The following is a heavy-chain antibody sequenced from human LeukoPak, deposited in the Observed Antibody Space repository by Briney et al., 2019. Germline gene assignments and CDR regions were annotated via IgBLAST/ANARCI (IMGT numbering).Heavy chain of an antibody. CDR2: INPNDGDT. CDR3: ARANFLYCSSTTCLFDY. CDR1: GYTFTDCY. V-gene: IGHV1-2*02. D-gene: IGHD2-2*01. Sequence: GASVKVSCKASGYTFTDCYIHWVRQAPGQGFEWMGWINPNDGDTNYAQKFEGRVTMPRDTSISTAHMEVSRLRSDDTAVYYCARANFLYCSSTTCLFDYWGQGTLVTVSS. J-gene: IGHJ4*02.